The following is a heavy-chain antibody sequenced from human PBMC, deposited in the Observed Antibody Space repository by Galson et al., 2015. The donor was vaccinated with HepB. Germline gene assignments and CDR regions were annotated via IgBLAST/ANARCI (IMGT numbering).Heavy chain of an antibody. D-gene: IGHD1-26*01. CDR2: ISAYNGNT. CDR3: ARDLGWGPPPDWFDP. J-gene: IGHJ5*02. CDR1: GYTFTSYG. Sequence: SVKVSCKASGYTFTSYGISWVRQAPGQGLEWMGWISAYNGNTNYAQKLQGRVTMTTDTSTSTAYMELRSLRSADTAVYYCARDLGWGPPPDWFDPWGQGTLVTVSS. V-gene: IGHV1-18*04.